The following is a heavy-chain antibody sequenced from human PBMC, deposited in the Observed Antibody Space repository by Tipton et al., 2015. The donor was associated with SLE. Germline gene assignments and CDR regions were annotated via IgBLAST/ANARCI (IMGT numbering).Heavy chain of an antibody. CDR1: GGSFSGYY. CDR3: ARVRSGYYKMGYFDY. D-gene: IGHD3-3*01. V-gene: IGHV4-34*01. J-gene: IGHJ4*02. Sequence: TLSLTCAVYGGSFSGYYWSWIRQPPGKGLEWIGEINHSGSTNYNPSLKSRVTISVDTSKNQFSLKLSSVTAADTAAYYCARVRSGYYKMGYFDYWGQGTLVTVSS. CDR2: INHSGST.